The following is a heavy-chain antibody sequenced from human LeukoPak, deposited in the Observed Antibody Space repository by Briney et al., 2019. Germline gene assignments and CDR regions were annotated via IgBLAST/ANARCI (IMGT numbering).Heavy chain of an antibody. CDR1: GGSISSSSYN. Sequence: PSETLSLTCTVTGGSISSSSYNWAWIRQPPGKGLEWIGSLYYRGTTYYNPSLKSRVTISVDTSKNQFSLKLSSVTAADTAVYYCARQQCNGGSCYSRAIWFDPWGQGTLVTVSS. CDR2: LYYRGTT. V-gene: IGHV4-39*01. CDR3: ARQQCNGGSCYSRAIWFDP. J-gene: IGHJ5*02. D-gene: IGHD2-15*01.